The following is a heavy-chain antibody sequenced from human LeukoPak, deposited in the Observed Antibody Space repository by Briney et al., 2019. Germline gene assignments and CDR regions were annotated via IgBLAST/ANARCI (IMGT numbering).Heavy chain of an antibody. D-gene: IGHD6-13*01. CDR3: AKDPYSSSGFYFDY. J-gene: IGHJ4*02. Sequence: GGSLRLSCAASGFTFSSYAMHWVRQAPGKGLEWVAVISYDGSNKYYADSVKGRFTISRDNSKNTLYMQMNSLRAEDTAVYYCAKDPYSSSGFYFDYWGQGTLATVSS. CDR2: ISYDGSNK. CDR1: GFTFSSYA. V-gene: IGHV3-30-3*01.